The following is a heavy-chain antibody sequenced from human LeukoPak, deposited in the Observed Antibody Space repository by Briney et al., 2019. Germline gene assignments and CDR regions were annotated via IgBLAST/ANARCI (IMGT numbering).Heavy chain of an antibody. J-gene: IGHJ4*02. CDR1: GGSISNYY. CDR2: IYYSGTT. V-gene: IGHV4-59*12. Sequence: SETLSLTCTVSGGSISNYYWNWIRQPPGKGLEWIGYIYYSGTTNYNPSLKSRVSMSVDTSKNQFSLKLSSVTAADTAVYYCARESYYYDRSGYPGYDYWGQGTLVTVSS. CDR3: ARESYYYDRSGYPGYDY. D-gene: IGHD3-22*01.